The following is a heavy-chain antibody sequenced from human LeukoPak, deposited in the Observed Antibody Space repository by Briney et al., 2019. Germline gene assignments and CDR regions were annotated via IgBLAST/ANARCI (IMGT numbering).Heavy chain of an antibody. CDR1: GGSVSSTNW. V-gene: IGHV4-4*02. CDR3: AREGGFYRPLDY. Sequence: SGTLSLTCAVSGGSVSSTNWWTWFRRPPGKGLEWIGEVHLDGRTNYNPSLTGRLTMSVDLYENHISLKLTSVTAADTAVYYCAREGGFYRPLDYSGQGTLVTVSS. CDR2: VHLDGRT. D-gene: IGHD3-3*01. J-gene: IGHJ4*02.